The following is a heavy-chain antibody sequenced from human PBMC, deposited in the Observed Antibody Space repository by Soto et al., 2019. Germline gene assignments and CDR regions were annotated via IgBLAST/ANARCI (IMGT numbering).Heavy chain of an antibody. CDR3: ARSLLGYCSGGSCYPWYFDY. D-gene: IGHD2-15*01. J-gene: IGHJ4*02. CDR1: GGSISSGGYY. CDR2: IYYSGST. V-gene: IGHV4-31*03. Sequence: TLSLTCTVSGGSISSGGYYWSWIRQHPGKGLEWIGYIYYSGSTYYNPSLKSRVTISVDTSKNQFSLKLSSVTAADTAVYYCARSLLGYCSGGSCYPWYFDYWGQGTLVTVSS.